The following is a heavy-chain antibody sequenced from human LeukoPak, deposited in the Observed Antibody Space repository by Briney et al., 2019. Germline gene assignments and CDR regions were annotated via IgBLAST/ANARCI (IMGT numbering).Heavy chain of an antibody. Sequence: GGSLRLSCAASGFTFSSYSMNWVRQAPGKGPDWVSSITRSNYIYYADSVKGRFTISRDNAKNSPYPQMNSLRAEDTAVCYCASPETLDYWGQGTLVTVSS. V-gene: IGHV3-21*04. CDR2: ITRSNYI. CDR3: ASPETLDY. J-gene: IGHJ4*02. CDR1: GFTFSSYS.